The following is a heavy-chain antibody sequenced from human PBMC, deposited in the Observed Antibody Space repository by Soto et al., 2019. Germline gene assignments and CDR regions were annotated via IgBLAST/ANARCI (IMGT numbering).Heavy chain of an antibody. CDR3: ARSNMYFDY. Sequence: GASVKVSCKASGYTFTSYGISWVRQAPGQGLEWMGWISTYNGNTNYPQKVQGRVTLTTDTSTSTAYMELRSLRSDDTAVYYCARSNMYFDYWGQGYLVTVSS. V-gene: IGHV1-18*01. J-gene: IGHJ4*02. CDR2: ISTYNGNT. CDR1: GYTFTSYG.